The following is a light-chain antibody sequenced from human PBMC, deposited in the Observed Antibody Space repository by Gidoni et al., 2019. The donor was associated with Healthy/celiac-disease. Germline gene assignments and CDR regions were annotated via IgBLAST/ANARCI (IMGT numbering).Light chain of an antibody. CDR3: AAWDDSLNGVV. Sequence: QSVLTQPPSASGTPGQRVTISCSGSSSNIGSNTVNWYQQLPGTAPKLLIYSNTQRPSGVPDRFSGSKSGTSASLAISGRQSEDEADYYCAAWDDSLNGVVFGGGTKLTVL. CDR1: SSNIGSNT. V-gene: IGLV1-44*01. CDR2: SNT. J-gene: IGLJ2*01.